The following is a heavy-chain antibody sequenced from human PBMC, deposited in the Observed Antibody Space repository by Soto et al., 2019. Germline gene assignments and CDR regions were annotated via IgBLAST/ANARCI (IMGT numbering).Heavy chain of an antibody. Sequence: VQLQESGPGLVKPSGTLSLTCTVSGGSISTTNWWSWVRQSPGKGLEWIGEILHIGSTNYNPSLKSRVPISIDKSKTQFSPRLSSVTAADTAVYYCASGFDSDGLYNGGHPWGQGTLVSVSS. CDR3: ASGFDSDGLYNGGHP. J-gene: IGHJ5*02. V-gene: IGHV4-4*02. CDR1: GGSISTTNW. CDR2: ILHIGST. D-gene: IGHD3-22*01.